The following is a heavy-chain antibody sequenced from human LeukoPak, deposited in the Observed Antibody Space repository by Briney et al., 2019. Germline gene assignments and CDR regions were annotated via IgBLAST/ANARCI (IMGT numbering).Heavy chain of an antibody. CDR1: GGSISSSSYY. J-gene: IGHJ3*02. V-gene: IGHV4-39*07. Sequence: SETLSLTCTVSGGSISSSSYYWGWIRQPPGKGLEWIGSIYYSGSIYYNPSLKSRVTISVDTSKNQFSLKLSSVTAADTAVYYCARDSFYYYDSSGYYKTDDAFDIWGQGTMVTVSS. D-gene: IGHD3-22*01. CDR2: IYYSGSI. CDR3: ARDSFYYYDSSGYYKTDDAFDI.